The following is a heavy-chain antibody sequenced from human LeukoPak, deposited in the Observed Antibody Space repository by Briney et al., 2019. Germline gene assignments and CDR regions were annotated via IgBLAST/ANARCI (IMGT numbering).Heavy chain of an antibody. CDR2: ISSSSSYI. V-gene: IGHV3-21*01. CDR3: ARDLTYGSGRTDY. D-gene: IGHD3-10*01. Sequence: GGSLRLSCAASGFTFSSYSMNWVRQAPGKGLEWVSSISSSSSYIYYADSVKGRFTISRDNAKNSLYPQMNSLRAEDTAVYYCARDLTYGSGRTDYWGQGTLVTVSS. CDR1: GFTFSSYS. J-gene: IGHJ4*02.